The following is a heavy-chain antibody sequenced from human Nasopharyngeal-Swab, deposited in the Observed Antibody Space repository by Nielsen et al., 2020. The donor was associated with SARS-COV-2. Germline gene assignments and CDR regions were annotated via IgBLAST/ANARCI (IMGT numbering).Heavy chain of an antibody. Sequence: LSLTCTVSGGSILSSTYYWGWIRQAPGKGLEWVSYISTSGRSTDSADSVKGRFTISRDNANNLLFLQMNSLRGDDTAVYYCAREKGYQVLLDYYYHGLDVWGHGTAVTVSS. CDR3: AREKGYQVLLDYYYHGLDV. CDR2: ISTSGRST. V-gene: IGHV3-11*01. D-gene: IGHD3-10*01. CDR1: GGSILSSTYY. J-gene: IGHJ6*02.